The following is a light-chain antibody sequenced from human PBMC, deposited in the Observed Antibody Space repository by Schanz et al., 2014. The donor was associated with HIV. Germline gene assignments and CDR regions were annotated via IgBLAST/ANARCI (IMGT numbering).Light chain of an antibody. CDR3: SSYTSSSTPLV. CDR1: SSNIGAGYD. J-gene: IGLJ3*02. CDR2: GNS. Sequence: QSVLTQPPSVSGAPGQRVTISCTGSSSNIGAGYDVHWYQQLPGTAPKLLIYGNSNRPSGVPDRFSGSKSGNTASLTITGLQAEDEADYYCSSYTSSSTPLVFGGGTKLTVL. V-gene: IGLV1-40*01.